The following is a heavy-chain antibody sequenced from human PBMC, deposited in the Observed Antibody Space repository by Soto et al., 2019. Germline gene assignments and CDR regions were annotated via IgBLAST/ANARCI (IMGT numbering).Heavy chain of an antibody. D-gene: IGHD2-15*01. CDR3: ARGYCSGGSCYVFDY. J-gene: IGHJ4*02. CDR1: GGSVSIGDYL. CDR2: IYYSGST. V-gene: IGHV4-61*08. Sequence: ASETLSLTCTVFGGSVSIGDYLWSWIRQRPGKGLEWFGYIYYSGSTNYNPSLKSRVTISVDTSKNQFSLKLSSVTAADTAVYYCARGYCSGGSCYVFDYWGQGTLVTVSS.